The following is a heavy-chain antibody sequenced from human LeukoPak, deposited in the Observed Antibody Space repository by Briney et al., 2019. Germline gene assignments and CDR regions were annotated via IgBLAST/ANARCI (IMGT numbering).Heavy chain of an antibody. J-gene: IGHJ5*02. CDR3: ARDNYGSGSLLLDNWFDP. CDR2: IYYSGST. CDR1: GGSISSYY. V-gene: IGHV4-59*01. D-gene: IGHD3-10*01. Sequence: PSETLSLTCTVSGGSISSYYWGWIRQPPGKGLEWIGYIYYSGSTNYNPSLKSRVTISVDTSKNQFSLKLSSVTAADTAVYYCARDNYGSGSLLLDNWFDPWGQGTLVTVSS.